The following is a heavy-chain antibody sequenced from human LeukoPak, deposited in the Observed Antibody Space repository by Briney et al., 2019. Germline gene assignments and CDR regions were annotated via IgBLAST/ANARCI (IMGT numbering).Heavy chain of an antibody. Sequence: SQTLSLTCTVSGGSISSGSYYWSWIRQPAGKGLEWIGRIYTSGSTNYNPSLKSRVTISVDTSKNQFSLKLSSVTAADTAVYYCAREADFGVGNWFDPWGQGTLVTVSS. CDR2: IYTSGST. V-gene: IGHV4-61*02. J-gene: IGHJ5*02. CDR1: GGSISSGSYY. CDR3: AREADFGVGNWFDP. D-gene: IGHD3-3*01.